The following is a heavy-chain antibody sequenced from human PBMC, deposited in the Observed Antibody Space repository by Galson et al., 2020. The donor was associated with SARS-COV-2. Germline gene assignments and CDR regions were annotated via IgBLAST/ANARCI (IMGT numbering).Heavy chain of an antibody. Sequence: ASVKVPCQDSGYTFSHYAVHWVRQAPGQRLEWTGWINAGNGNTRYSQKFQGRVTISRDTSATTVYMEVSSLRSEDTAVYYCAREPYTSGWDYWGQGALVSVSS. J-gene: IGHJ4*02. V-gene: IGHV1-3*01. D-gene: IGHD6-19*01. CDR3: AREPYTSGWDY. CDR2: INAGNGNT. CDR1: GYTFSHYA.